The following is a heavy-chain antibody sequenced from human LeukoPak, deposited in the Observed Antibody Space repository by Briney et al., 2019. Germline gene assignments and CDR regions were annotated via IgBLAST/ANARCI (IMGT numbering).Heavy chain of an antibody. V-gene: IGHV3-30*02. D-gene: IGHD1-1*01. CDR3: ARGGSPVHYYYMDV. CDR1: GFTFSSYG. CDR2: IRYDGSNK. J-gene: IGHJ6*03. Sequence: GGSLRLSCGASGFTFSSYGMHWVRQAPGKGLEWVAFIRYDGSNKYYADSVKGRFTISRDNAKNTLYLQMNSLRAEDTAVYYCARGGSPVHYYYMDVWGKGTTVTISS.